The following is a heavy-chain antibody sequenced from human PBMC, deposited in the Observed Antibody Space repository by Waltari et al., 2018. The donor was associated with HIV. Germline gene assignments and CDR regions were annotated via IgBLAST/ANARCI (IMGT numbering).Heavy chain of an antibody. Sequence: EVQLVESGGGLVQPGGSLRLSCAASGFSVSDIYMSWLRLAPGKGLQWVSVLYTEGRTQYMDSVKGRFTIFRDDSKNTLYLQMNSLRVDDTAIYYCARMKRSYGSGQSRYFYFGMDVWGQGTTVIISS. V-gene: IGHV3-53*01. CDR3: ARMKRSYGSGQSRYFYFGMDV. CDR1: GFSVSDIY. D-gene: IGHD3-10*01. CDR2: LYTEGRT. J-gene: IGHJ6*02.